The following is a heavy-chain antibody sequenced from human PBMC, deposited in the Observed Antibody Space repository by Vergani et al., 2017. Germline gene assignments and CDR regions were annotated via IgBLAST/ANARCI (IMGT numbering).Heavy chain of an antibody. CDR1: GGSISSYY. Sequence: QVQLQESGPGLVKPSQTLSLTCTVSGGSISSYYWSWIRQPPGKGLEWIGYIYYSGSTNYNPSLKSRVTISVDTSKNQFSLKLSSVTAADTAVYYCARAPTRIVVVPDDAFDIWGQGTMVTVSS. J-gene: IGHJ3*02. CDR2: IYYSGST. CDR3: ARAPTRIVVVPDDAFDI. D-gene: IGHD2-2*01. V-gene: IGHV4-59*01.